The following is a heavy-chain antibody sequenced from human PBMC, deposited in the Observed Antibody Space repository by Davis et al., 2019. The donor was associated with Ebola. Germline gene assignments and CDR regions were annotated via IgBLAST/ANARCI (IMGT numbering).Heavy chain of an antibody. CDR2: IYYSGNT. CDR3: ARVAYSRRPLFDY. D-gene: IGHD6-13*01. CDR1: GGSISSYY. Sequence: PSETLSLTCTVSGGSISSYYWGWIRQPPGKGLEWIGYIYYSGNTNHNPSLKSRVTISVDTSKNQFSLKLSSVTAADTAVYYCARVAYSRRPLFDYWGQGTLVTVSS. V-gene: IGHV4-59*01. J-gene: IGHJ4*02.